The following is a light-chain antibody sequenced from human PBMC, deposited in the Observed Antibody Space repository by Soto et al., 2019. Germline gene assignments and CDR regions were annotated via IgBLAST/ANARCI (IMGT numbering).Light chain of an antibody. CDR3: QQTYSAPIT. V-gene: IGKV1-39*01. CDR2: AST. Sequence: DIQMTQSPSALSASIGDRVTITCRASQIISSYLNWYQQKPGKVPKLLIYASTNLQSGVPSRFSGRGAGTDFTFTISSLQPEDFATYYCQQTYSAPITFGQGTRLEIK. CDR1: QIISSY. J-gene: IGKJ5*01.